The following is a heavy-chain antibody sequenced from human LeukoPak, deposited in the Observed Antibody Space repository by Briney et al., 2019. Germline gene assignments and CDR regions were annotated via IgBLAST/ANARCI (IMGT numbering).Heavy chain of an antibody. V-gene: IGHV1-69*13. J-gene: IGHJ5*02. Sequence: GASVKVSCKASGGTFSSYAISWVRQAPRQGLEWMGGIIPIFGTANYAQKFQGRVTITADESTSTAYMELSSLRSEDTAVYYCAREGFGGTTKGHWFDPWGQGTLVTVSS. CDR2: IIPIFGTA. CDR3: AREGFGGTTKGHWFDP. CDR1: GGTFSSYA. D-gene: IGHD3-16*01.